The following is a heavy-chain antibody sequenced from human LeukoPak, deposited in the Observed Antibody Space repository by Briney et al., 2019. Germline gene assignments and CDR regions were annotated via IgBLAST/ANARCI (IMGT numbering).Heavy chain of an antibody. CDR1: GGSVSSNTAA. V-gene: IGHV6-1*01. CDR3: ARELLEKRPMGFDY. J-gene: IGHJ4*02. Sequence: SQTLSPTCAISGGSVSSNTAAWNWIRQSPSRGLEWLGRTYYMSNWYNEYAASVKSRITINPDTSKNQFSLQLNSVTPEDTAVYYCARELLEKRPMGFDYWGQGTLVTVSS. D-gene: IGHD3-10*01. CDR2: TYYMSNWYN.